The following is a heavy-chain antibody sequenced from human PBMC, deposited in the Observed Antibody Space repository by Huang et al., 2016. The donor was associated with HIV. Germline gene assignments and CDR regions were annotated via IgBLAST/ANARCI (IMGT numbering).Heavy chain of an antibody. CDR2: IDHTGST. D-gene: IGHD1-26*01. CDR3: VRVHISVIPTTGDYYYYYYMDV. V-gene: IGHV4-34*01. Sequence: QVQLQQWGAGLLKPSETLSLTCAVYGGSFSGYFWTWIRQTPGRGLEWIGEIDHTGSTNYSPSLKSRAIISVDKSKNQFSLKLTSVTAADTAVYYCVRVHISVIPTTGDYYYYYYMDVWGKGTTVIVSS. CDR1: GGSFSGYF. J-gene: IGHJ6*03.